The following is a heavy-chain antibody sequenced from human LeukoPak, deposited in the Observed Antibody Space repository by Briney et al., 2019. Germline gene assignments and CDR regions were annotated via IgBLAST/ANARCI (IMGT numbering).Heavy chain of an antibody. V-gene: IGHV4-39*01. D-gene: IGHD1-1*01. Sequence: SETLSLTCTVSGGSFSSGRSYWGWIRQAPGKGLEWIGNMYYSGSTYYNPSLKSRVTISIDASNNQFSLKLSSLTAADTAVYYCARGINWPPQDYFDFWGQGIMVTVSS. CDR2: MYYSGST. CDR1: GGSFSSGRSY. J-gene: IGHJ4*02. CDR3: ARGINWPPQDYFDF.